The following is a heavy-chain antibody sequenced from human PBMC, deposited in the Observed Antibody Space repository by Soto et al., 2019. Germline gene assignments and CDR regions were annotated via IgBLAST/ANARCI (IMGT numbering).Heavy chain of an antibody. CDR2: LSSSSSYT. D-gene: IGHD2-8*01. Sequence: QVQLVESGGGLVKPGGSLRLSCAAAGFTFSDYYMSWIRQAPGKGLEWVSYLSSSSSYTNYADSVKGRFTISRDNAKNSLYLQMNRLRAEDTAVYYCARYCTNGVGYFDYWVQGTLVTVSS. J-gene: IGHJ4*02. V-gene: IGHV3-11*06. CDR3: ARYCTNGVGYFDY. CDR1: GFTFSDYY.